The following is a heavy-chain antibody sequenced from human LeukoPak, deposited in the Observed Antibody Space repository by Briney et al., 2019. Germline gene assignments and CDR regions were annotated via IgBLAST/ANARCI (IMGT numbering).Heavy chain of an antibody. Sequence: GGSLRLSCAASGFTFSRYAMDWARQAPGKGLEWVSSITNSGGSTYYADSVKGRFTISRDNSKSTLYLQMNSLTAEDTAVYYCAKRYYYGSGSSDYWGQGILVTVSS. CDR2: ITNSGGST. V-gene: IGHV3-23*01. D-gene: IGHD3-10*01. CDR3: AKRYYYGSGSSDY. J-gene: IGHJ4*02. CDR1: GFTFSRYA.